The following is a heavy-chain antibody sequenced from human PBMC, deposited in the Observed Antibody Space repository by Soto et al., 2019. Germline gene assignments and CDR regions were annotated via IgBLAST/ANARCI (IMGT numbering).Heavy chain of an antibody. CDR2: INHSGST. CDR3: ARGITMIFVVQGDAPDKYYFDS. D-gene: IGHD3-22*01. CDR1: GGSFSGHY. Sequence: KTSETLSLTCAVYGGSFSGHYWSWIRQSPGKGLEWIGEINHSGSTNQNPSLKSRVTISVDTSKNQFSLKLTSVTAADTAVYYCARGITMIFVVQGDAPDKYYFDSWGQGTQVTVSS. V-gene: IGHV4-34*01. J-gene: IGHJ4*02.